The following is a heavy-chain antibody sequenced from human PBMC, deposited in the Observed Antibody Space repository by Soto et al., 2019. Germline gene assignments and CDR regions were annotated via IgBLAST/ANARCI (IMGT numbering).Heavy chain of an antibody. D-gene: IGHD3-9*01. CDR3: PRRGLGYYYGMDL. J-gene: IGHJ6*02. CDR1: GGSFSGYY. V-gene: IGHV4-34*01. CDR2: INHSGST. Sequence: SETLSLTCAVYGGSFSGYYWSWIRQPPGKGLEWIGEINHSGSTNYNPSLKSRVTISVDTSKNQFSLKLSSVTAADKAMYYCPRRGLGYYYGMDLWGQGTTVTVSS.